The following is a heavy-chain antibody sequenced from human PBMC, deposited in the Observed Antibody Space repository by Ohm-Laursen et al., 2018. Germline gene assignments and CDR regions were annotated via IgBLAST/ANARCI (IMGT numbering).Heavy chain of an antibody. Sequence: GASVKVSCKASGYTFIDYYIYWVRQAPGQGLEWMGWISPYSGQTKYALKLQGRVTMTTDTSTSTAYMDVRGLRSDDTAVYYCARGDTYGFDYWGQGTLVTVSS. CDR2: ISPYSGQT. J-gene: IGHJ4*02. D-gene: IGHD3-10*01. CDR1: GYTFIDYY. CDR3: ARGDTYGFDY. V-gene: IGHV1-18*04.